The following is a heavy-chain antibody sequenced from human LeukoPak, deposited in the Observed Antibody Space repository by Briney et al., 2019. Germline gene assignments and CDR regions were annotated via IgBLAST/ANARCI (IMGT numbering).Heavy chain of an antibody. V-gene: IGHV3-9*01. D-gene: IGHD6-19*01. CDR3: AKDKGEAVAGPFDY. J-gene: IGHJ4*02. Sequence: PGGSLRLSCTASGFTFDDYAMRWVRQVPGKGLEWVAGISWHSDHIAYAGSVKGRFTISRDNAKNSLYLHMNSLRTEDTALYYCAKDKGEAVAGPFDYWGQGTLVTVSS. CDR1: GFTFDDYA. CDR2: ISWHSDHI.